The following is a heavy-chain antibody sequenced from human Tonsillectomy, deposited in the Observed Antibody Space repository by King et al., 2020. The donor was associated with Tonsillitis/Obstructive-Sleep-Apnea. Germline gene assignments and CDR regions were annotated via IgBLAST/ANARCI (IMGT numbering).Heavy chain of an antibody. J-gene: IGHJ4*02. Sequence: VQLQQWGAGLLKPSETLSLTCAVYGGSFSGCYWSWIRQPPGKGLEWIGEINHSGSTNYNPSLKSRVTISVDTSKNQFSLKLSSVTAADTAVYYCARGIVWALDYWGQGTLVTVSS. CDR3: ARGIVWALDY. CDR1: GGSFSGCY. CDR2: INHSGST. V-gene: IGHV4-34*01. D-gene: IGHD2-15*01.